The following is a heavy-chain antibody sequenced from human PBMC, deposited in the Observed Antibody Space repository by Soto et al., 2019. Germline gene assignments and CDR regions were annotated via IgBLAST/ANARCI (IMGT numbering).Heavy chain of an antibody. D-gene: IGHD1-26*01. Sequence: GGSLRLSCAASGFTFSSYWMHWGRQAPGKGLVWVSRNNRDGSTTTYADTVKGRFTISRDNAKNTLYLQMNSLRADDTAVYYCARVATGSYNWFDPWGQGTLVTVSS. V-gene: IGHV3-74*01. J-gene: IGHJ5*02. CDR2: NNRDGSTT. CDR1: GFTFSSYW. CDR3: ARVATGSYNWFDP.